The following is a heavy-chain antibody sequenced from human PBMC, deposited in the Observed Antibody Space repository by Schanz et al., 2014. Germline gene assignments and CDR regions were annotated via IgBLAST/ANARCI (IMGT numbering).Heavy chain of an antibody. CDR2: IIPIVDIT. CDR1: GGTFTSYA. V-gene: IGHV1-69*09. D-gene: IGHD3-16*01. CDR3: ATIGVNDYWRFGLDL. J-gene: IGHJ6*02. Sequence: QVLLVQSGAEVKQPGASMKVSCKASGGTFTSYAFSWVRQAPGQGLEWMGRIIPIVDITNYAQKFLGRVTITADKSTSTAYMELKSLRSADTAVYYCATIGVNDYWRFGLDLWGQGTTVTVSS.